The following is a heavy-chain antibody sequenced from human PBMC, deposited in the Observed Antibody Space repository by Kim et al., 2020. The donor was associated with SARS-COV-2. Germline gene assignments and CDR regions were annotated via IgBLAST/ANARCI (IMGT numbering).Heavy chain of an antibody. CDR1: GYTFTSYG. Sequence: ASVKVSCKASGYTFTSYGISWVRQAPGQGLEWMGWISAYNGNTNYAQKLQGRVTMTTDTSTSTAYMELRSLRSDDTAVYYCARADIVVVPAATQSWFDTWSQGTLVTVSS. J-gene: IGHJ5*02. D-gene: IGHD2-2*01. V-gene: IGHV1-18*01. CDR3: ARADIVVVPAATQSWFDT. CDR2: ISAYNGNT.